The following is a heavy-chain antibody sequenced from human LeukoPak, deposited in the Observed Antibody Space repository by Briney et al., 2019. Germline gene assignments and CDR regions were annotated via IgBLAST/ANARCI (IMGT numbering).Heavy chain of an antibody. CDR2: ISSSGSTI. CDR1: GFTFSSYE. J-gene: IGHJ6*04. Sequence: GGSLRLSCAASGFTFSSYEMNWVRQAPGKGLEWVSYISSSGSTIYYADSVKGRFTISRDNAKNSLYLQMNSLRAEDTAVYYCARGGPAYYDILTGYYPYGMDVWGKGTTATVSS. CDR3: ARGGPAYYDILTGYYPYGMDV. D-gene: IGHD3-9*01. V-gene: IGHV3-48*03.